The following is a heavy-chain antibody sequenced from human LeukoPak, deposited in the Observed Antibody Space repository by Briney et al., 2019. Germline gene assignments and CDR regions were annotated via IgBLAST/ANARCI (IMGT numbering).Heavy chain of an antibody. V-gene: IGHV3-21*01. Sequence: GGSLRLSCAASGFTFSSYSMNWVRQAPGKGLEWVSSISSSSSYIYYADSVKGRFTISRDNAKNSLYLQMNSLRAEDMAVYYCARDGHEDIVVVPAAFAAWDYYYGMDVWGQGTTVTVSS. CDR2: ISSSSSYI. D-gene: IGHD2-2*01. CDR1: GFTFSSYS. CDR3: ARDGHEDIVVVPAAFAAWDYYYGMDV. J-gene: IGHJ6*02.